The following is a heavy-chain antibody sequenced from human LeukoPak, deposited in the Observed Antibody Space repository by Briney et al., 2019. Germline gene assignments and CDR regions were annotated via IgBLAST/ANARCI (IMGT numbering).Heavy chain of an antibody. CDR3: AARSGYYDILTTPYYFDY. CDR2: IVVGSGNT. J-gene: IGHJ4*02. D-gene: IGHD3-9*01. Sequence: SVKVSCKASGFTFTSSAVQWVRQARRQRLEWIGWIVVGSGNTNYAQKFQERVTITRDMSTSTAYTELSSLRSEDTAVYYCAARSGYYDILTTPYYFDYWGQGTLVTVSS. V-gene: IGHV1-58*01. CDR1: GFTFTSSA.